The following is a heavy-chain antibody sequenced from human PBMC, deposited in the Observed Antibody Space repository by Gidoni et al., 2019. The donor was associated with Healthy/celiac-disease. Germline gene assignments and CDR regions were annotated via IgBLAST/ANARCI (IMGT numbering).Heavy chain of an antibody. CDR2: IYNDGST. CDR1: GFAVSSTY. D-gene: IGHD1-1*01. J-gene: IGHJ4*02. Sequence: EVQLVESGGGLIQPGGSLRRALAAAGFAVSSTYMSWVRQAPGKGLEWVSVIYNDGSTYYADSVKGRFTVARDNSKNTLHLQMNSLRAEDTAVYFCARDTGDEYDRGGFFDLWGQGTLVTVSS. V-gene: IGHV3-53*01. CDR3: ARDTGDEYDRGGFFDL.